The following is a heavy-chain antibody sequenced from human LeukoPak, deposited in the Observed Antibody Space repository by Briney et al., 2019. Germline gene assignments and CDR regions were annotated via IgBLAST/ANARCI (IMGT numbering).Heavy chain of an antibody. V-gene: IGHV4-4*07. J-gene: IGHJ4*02. CDR2: IYTSGIT. CDR1: GGSTSSYY. CDR3: AIVGATTGGGYFDY. D-gene: IGHD1-26*01. Sequence: SETLSLTCTVSGGSTSSYYWNWIRQPAGKGLEWIGRIYTSGITNYNPSLKSRVTMSVDTSKNQFSLKLSSLTAADTAVYYCAIVGATTGGGYFDYWGQGTLVTVSS.